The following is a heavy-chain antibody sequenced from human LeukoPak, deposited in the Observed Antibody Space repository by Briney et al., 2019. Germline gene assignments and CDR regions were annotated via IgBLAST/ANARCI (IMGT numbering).Heavy chain of an antibody. J-gene: IGHJ3*02. CDR3: ARHITPDAFDI. CDR2: IYYSENT. CDR1: GGSISSYY. Sequence: WETLSLTCTVSGGSISSYYWSWVRQPPGKGLEWIGYIYYSENTNYNPSLKSRVTISVDTSKNQLSLKLISVTAADTAVYYCARHITPDAFDIWGQGTMVTVSS. D-gene: IGHD1-14*01. V-gene: IGHV4-59*01.